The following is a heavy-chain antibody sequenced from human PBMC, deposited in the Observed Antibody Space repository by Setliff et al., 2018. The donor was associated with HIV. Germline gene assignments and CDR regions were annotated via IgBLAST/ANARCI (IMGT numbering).Heavy chain of an antibody. D-gene: IGHD1-20*01. V-gene: IGHV3-15*01. CDR1: GSMFTYAW. Sequence: GGSLRLSCAASGSMFTYAWLSWVRQAPGKGLEWVGRSKGKADGETIHYADSVKGRFTISRDNAKNSLYLQMNGLRAEDTAVYYCARDPGITAKPFYFDCWGQGTLVTVSS. CDR2: SKGKADGETI. CDR3: ARDPGITAKPFYFDC. J-gene: IGHJ4*02.